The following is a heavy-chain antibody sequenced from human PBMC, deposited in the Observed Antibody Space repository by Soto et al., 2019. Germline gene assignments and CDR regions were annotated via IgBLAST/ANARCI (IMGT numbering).Heavy chain of an antibody. D-gene: IGHD5-18*01. CDR2: IYYSGST. J-gene: IGHJ6*02. CDR1: GGSISNGGYY. Sequence: SETLSLTCAVSGGSISNGGYYWSWIRQHPGKGLEWIGYIYYSGSTYYNPSLKSRVTISVDTSKNQFSLKLSSVTAADTAVYYCARLTAMVTGHYYYGMDFWGQGTTVTVSS. V-gene: IGHV4-31*11. CDR3: ARLTAMVTGHYYYGMDF.